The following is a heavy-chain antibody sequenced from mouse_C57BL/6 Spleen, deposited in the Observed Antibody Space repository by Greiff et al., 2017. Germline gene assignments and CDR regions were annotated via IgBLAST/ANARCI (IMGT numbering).Heavy chain of an antibody. CDR2: IHPSDSDT. V-gene: IGHV1-74*01. CDR1: GYTFTSYW. Sequence: QVQLQQPGAELVKPGASVKVSCKASGYTFTSYWMHWVKQRPGQGLEWIGRIHPSDSDTNYNQKFKGKATLTVDKSSSTAYMQLSSLTSEDSAVYYGGMPFITTVVALYYFDYWGEGTTLTVSA. J-gene: IGHJ2*01. D-gene: IGHD1-1*01. CDR3: GMPFITTVVALYYFDY.